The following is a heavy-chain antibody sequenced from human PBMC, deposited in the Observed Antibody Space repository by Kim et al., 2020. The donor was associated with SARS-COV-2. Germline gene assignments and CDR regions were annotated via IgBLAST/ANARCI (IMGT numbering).Heavy chain of an antibody. CDR1: GFTFSNYG. CDR2: IWYDGSNK. V-gene: IGHV3-33*01. Sequence: GGSLRLSCAVSGFTFSNYGMHWVRQAPGKGLEWVAVIWYDGSNKYYADSVKGRFTISRDNSKNTLYLQMNTLRFEDTAVYYCARGGASWEKQWLADYWGQGTLVTVSP. CDR3: ARGGASWEKQWLADY. J-gene: IGHJ4*02. D-gene: IGHD6-19*01.